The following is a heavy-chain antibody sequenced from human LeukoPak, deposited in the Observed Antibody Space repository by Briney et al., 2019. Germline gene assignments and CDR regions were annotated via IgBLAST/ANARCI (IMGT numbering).Heavy chain of an antibody. CDR1: GFTFSNAW. D-gene: IGHD6-13*01. J-gene: IGHJ6*02. CDR3: ARGTSSSWPYYYYGMDV. CDR2: ISYDGSNK. Sequence: GGSLRLSCAASGFTFSNAWMNWVRQAPGKGLEWVAVISYDGSNKYYADSVKGRFTISRDNSKNTLYLQMNSLRAEDTAVYYCARGTSSSWPYYYYGMDVWGQGTTVTVSS. V-gene: IGHV3-30-3*01.